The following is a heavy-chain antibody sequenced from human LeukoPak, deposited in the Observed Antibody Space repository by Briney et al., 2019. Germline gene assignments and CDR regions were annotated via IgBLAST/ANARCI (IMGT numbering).Heavy chain of an antibody. V-gene: IGHV4-4*07. Sequence: EPSETLSLTCTVSGGSINSYWSWIRQPAGKGLEWIGRISGSGTITYNPALQSRLSISIDTSKNQFSLKLMSVTAADTAVYYCARDSGTTGEVKFDPWGQGTLVTVSP. J-gene: IGHJ5*02. CDR3: ARDSGTTGEVKFDP. CDR2: ISGSGTI. CDR1: GGSINSY. D-gene: IGHD3-10*01.